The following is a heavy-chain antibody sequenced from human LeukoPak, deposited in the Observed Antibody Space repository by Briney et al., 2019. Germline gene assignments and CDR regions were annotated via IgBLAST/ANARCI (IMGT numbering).Heavy chain of an antibody. CDR1: GHTFTRYY. J-gene: IGHJ4*02. CDR3: ANYGDEDYFDY. Sequence: SVSLLCRASGHTFTRYYMHGVPRAPGKGREWMGWINPNSGGTNYAQKFQGRVTMTRDTSISTAYMELSRLRSDDTAVYYCANYGDEDYFDYWGQGTLVTVSS. D-gene: IGHD4-17*01. CDR2: INPNSGGT. V-gene: IGHV1-2*02.